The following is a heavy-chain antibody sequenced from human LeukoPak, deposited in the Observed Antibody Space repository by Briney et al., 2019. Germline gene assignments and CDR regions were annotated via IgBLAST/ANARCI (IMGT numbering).Heavy chain of an antibody. CDR2: INHSGRT. V-gene: IGHV4-34*01. Sequence: SETLSLTCAVYGGSLSGYHWSWIRQPPGKGLEWIGEINHSGRTNYNPSLKSRVTISVDMSRKQISLKLNSVTAADTAVYYCACFRIEVSGRYYYYAMDVWGQGTTVTISS. CDR3: ACFRIEVSGRYYYYAMDV. J-gene: IGHJ6*02. CDR1: GGSLSGYH. D-gene: IGHD1-26*01.